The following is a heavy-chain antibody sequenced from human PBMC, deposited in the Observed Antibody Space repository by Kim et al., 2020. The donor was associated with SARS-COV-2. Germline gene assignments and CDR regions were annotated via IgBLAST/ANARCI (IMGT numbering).Heavy chain of an antibody. CDR1: GFSFSNYA. CDR2: IGIGQRT. J-gene: IGHJ4*02. Sequence: GGSLRLSCAASGFSFSNYAMAWVRQAPGKGLEWVSAIGIGQRTYFADSVKGRFTISRDNSKSTQYLQMNSLTADDTALYYCARGTTGSGTTGLHQERYFDYRGQGTLVTVSS. D-gene: IGHD3-10*01. V-gene: IGHV3-23*01. CDR3: ARGTTGSGTTGLHQERYFDY.